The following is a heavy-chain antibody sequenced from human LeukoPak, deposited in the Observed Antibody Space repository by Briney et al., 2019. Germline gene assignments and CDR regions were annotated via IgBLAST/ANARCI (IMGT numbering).Heavy chain of an antibody. CDR2: IYSGGNT. CDR1: GFTVSSNY. J-gene: IGHJ4*02. Sequence: GGSLRLSCAASGFTVSSNYMNWVRQAPGKGLEWVSVIYSGGNTYYADSVKGRFTISRDNSKNTLYLQMNSLRADDTAVYYCASPGKQLWVRPFDYWGQGTLVTVSS. V-gene: IGHV3-66*01. CDR3: ASPGKQLWVRPFDY. D-gene: IGHD5-18*01.